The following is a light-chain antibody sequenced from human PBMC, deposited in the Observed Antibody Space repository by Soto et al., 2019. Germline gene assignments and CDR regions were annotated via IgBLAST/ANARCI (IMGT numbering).Light chain of an antibody. CDR2: DVS. CDR1: SSDVGAYDY. J-gene: IGLJ1*01. CDR3: SSFTTSTSYV. V-gene: IGLV2-14*03. Sequence: QSALTQPASVSGSPGQSITISCTGTSSDVGAYDYVSWYQQHPGEVPKLRIFDVSDRPSGVSNRFSGSKSGNTASLTISVLQAEEEADYYCSSFTTSTSYVFGTGTKLTVL.